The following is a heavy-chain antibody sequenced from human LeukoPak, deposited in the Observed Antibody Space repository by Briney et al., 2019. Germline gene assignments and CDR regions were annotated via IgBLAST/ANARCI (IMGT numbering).Heavy chain of an antibody. D-gene: IGHD2-8*02. J-gene: IGHJ3*01. Sequence: SVKVSCKASGDTFSNYAINWVRQAPGQGLEWMGRLIPILGIANYAQKFQGRVTIIADESTSTAYMELSSLTSEDTAVYYCAREFRTPTWSYDAFDLWGQGTMVTVSS. CDR2: LIPILGIA. CDR1: GDTFSNYA. V-gene: IGHV1-69*04. CDR3: AREFRTPTWSYDAFDL.